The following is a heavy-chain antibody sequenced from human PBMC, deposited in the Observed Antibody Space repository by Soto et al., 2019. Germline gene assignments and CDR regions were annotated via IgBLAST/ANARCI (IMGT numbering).Heavy chain of an antibody. J-gene: IGHJ5*02. CDR3: ARGWKDSHSWYGPDWFDP. V-gene: IGHV1-3*05. CDR1: GCTFARCA. CDR2: INAGNGKT. D-gene: IGHD6-13*01. Sequence: QVQLVQSGAEEKKPGASVRVSCKASGCTFARCAMHWVRQAPGQRLEWMGWINAGNGKTQYSQKFQGRVTITRDTYASTAYMELSSLRSEDTAVYYCARGWKDSHSWYGPDWFDPWGQGTLVTVSS.